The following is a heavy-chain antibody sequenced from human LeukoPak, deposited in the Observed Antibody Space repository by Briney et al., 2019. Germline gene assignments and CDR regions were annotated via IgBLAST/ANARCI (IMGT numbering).Heavy chain of an antibody. Sequence: PSETLSLTCTVSGGSISSYYWNWIRQPPGKGLEWIGYIYYSGSTNYNPSLKSRITMSVDTSKNQFSLKLSSVTAADTAVYYCARDLYGDFPFDYWGQGTLVTVSS. CDR3: ARDLYGDFPFDY. V-gene: IGHV4-59*01. J-gene: IGHJ4*02. CDR2: IYYSGST. D-gene: IGHD4-17*01. CDR1: GGSISSYY.